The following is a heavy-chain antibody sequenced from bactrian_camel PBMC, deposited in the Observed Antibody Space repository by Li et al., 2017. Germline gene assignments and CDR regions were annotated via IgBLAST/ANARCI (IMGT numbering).Heavy chain of an antibody. CDR1: EYTREYC. D-gene: IGHD3*01. V-gene: IGHV3S55*01. J-gene: IGHJ4*01. Sequence: VQLVESGGGSVQAGGSLTLSCVASEYTREYCMGWSRQAPGKEREGVASINSDGWTAYGDSVKGRFTISRDSSETTLYLQMDSLKPEDTAMYYCAAGPDVGREKHLTADQVLSIRRNNFWGQGTQVTVS. CDR3: AAGPDVGREKHLTADQVLSIRRNNF. CDR2: INSDGWT.